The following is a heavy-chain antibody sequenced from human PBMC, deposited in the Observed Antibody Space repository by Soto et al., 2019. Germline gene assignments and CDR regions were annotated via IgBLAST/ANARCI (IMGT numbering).Heavy chain of an antibody. Sequence: SETLSLTCAVYGGSFSVYYWSWIRHPPGKGLEWIGEINHSGSTNYNPSLKSRVTISVDTSKNQFSLKLSSVTAADTAVYYCASGHSSGYYDWFDPWGQGTLVTVSS. V-gene: IGHV4-34*01. CDR3: ASGHSSGYYDWFDP. CDR1: GGSFSVYY. CDR2: INHSGST. J-gene: IGHJ5*02. D-gene: IGHD3-22*01.